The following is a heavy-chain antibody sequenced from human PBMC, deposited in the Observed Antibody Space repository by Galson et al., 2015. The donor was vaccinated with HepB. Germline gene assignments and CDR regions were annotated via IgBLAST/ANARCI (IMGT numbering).Heavy chain of an antibody. J-gene: IGHJ4*02. Sequence: SLRLSCAASGFTFSSYSMNWVRQAPGKGLEWVSTINDGDSTTHYAGSVRGRFTISRDKSKNTLYLQMNSLRAEDTAVYYCAKDLGSTRVTFDYWGQGTLVTVSS. D-gene: IGHD2/OR15-2a*01. CDR3: AKDLGSTRVTFDY. V-gene: IGHV3-23*01. CDR1: GFTFSSYS. CDR2: INDGDSTT.